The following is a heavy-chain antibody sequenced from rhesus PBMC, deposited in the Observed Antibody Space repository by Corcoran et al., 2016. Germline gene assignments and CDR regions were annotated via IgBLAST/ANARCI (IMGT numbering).Heavy chain of an antibody. V-gene: IGHV4-169*01. J-gene: IGHJ4*01. CDR1: GGSISSSY. D-gene: IGHD1-1*01. CDR2: IYGSGSRT. CDR3: AKSLRNYYFDY. Sequence: QLQLQESGPGLVKPSETLSVTCAVSGGSISSSYGRWIRQAPGKGLEWIGFIYGSGSRTKYNPSLKSRVTLSVDTSKYQLSLKLSSVTAADTAVYYCAKSLRNYYFDYWGQGVLVTVSS.